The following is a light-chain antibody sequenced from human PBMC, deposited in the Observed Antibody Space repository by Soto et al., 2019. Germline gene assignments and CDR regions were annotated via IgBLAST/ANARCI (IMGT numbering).Light chain of an antibody. CDR1: QGISSE. J-gene: IGKJ2*01. CDR2: GAS. V-gene: IGKV3-15*01. CDR3: QQGHNWPLT. Sequence: EIVMTQSPATLSLSPGERAALSCRASQGISSELAWYQQKPGQPPRLLIYGASTRATGVPARFTGSGSGSDFTLTISGLQSEDFAVYYGQQGHNWPLTFGQGTRLEI.